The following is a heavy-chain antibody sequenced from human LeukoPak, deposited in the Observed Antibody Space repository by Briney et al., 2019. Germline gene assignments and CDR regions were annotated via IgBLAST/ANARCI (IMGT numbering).Heavy chain of an antibody. D-gene: IGHD2/OR15-2a*01. Sequence: PGGSLRLSCAASGFTSSSYWMSWVRQAPGKGLEWVANIKQDGSGKYYVDSVKGRSTISRDNAKNSLYLQMNSLRAEDTAVYYCARDKILGATLFDCWGQGTLVTVSS. V-gene: IGHV3-7*01. CDR1: GFTSSSYW. CDR3: ARDKILGATLFDC. CDR2: IKQDGSGK. J-gene: IGHJ4*02.